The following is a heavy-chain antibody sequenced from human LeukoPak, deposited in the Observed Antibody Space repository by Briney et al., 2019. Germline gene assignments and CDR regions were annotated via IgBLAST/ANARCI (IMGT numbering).Heavy chain of an antibody. CDR3: ARALKGLRRRIGGTSTFEYSYYMDV. CDR1: GDSVSSNSAA. J-gene: IGHJ6*03. Sequence: SQTLSLTCAISGDSVSSNSAAWNWIRQSPSRGLEWLGRTYYRSKWYNDYAVSVKSRITIHPDTSKNQFSLQLNSVTPEDTAVYYCARALKGLRRRIGGTSTFEYSYYMDVWGKGTTVTISS. V-gene: IGHV6-1*01. D-gene: IGHD1-26*01. CDR2: TYYRSKWYN.